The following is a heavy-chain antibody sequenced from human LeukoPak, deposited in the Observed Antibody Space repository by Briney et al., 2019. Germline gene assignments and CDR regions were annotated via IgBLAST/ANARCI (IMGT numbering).Heavy chain of an antibody. Sequence: RPSETLSLTCTVSGGPISSYYWSWIRQPPGKGLEWIGYIYYSGSTNYNPSLKSRVTISVDTSKNQFSLKLSSVTAADTAVYYCARDLGIAAAGRNNWFDPWGQGTLVTVSS. CDR1: GGPISSYY. D-gene: IGHD6-13*01. J-gene: IGHJ5*02. CDR3: ARDLGIAAAGRNNWFDP. CDR2: IYYSGST. V-gene: IGHV4-59*01.